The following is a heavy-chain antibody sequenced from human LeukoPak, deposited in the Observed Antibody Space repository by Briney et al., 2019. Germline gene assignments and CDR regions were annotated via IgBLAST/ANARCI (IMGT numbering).Heavy chain of an antibody. V-gene: IGHV3-30*02. Sequence: PGGSLRLSCAASGFTFSTYGLHWVRQAPGKGLEWVSFIRNNGSNKYYADSVKGRFTISRDNSRNTLSLQMNSLRVEDTALYYCAKIQVSATLDYWGEGNLVTVSS. J-gene: IGHJ4*01. D-gene: IGHD5/OR15-5a*01. CDR3: AKIQVSATLDY. CDR2: IRNNGSNK. CDR1: GFTFSTYG.